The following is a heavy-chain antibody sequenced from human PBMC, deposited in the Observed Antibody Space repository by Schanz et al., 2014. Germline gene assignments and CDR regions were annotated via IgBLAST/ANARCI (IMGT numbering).Heavy chain of an antibody. J-gene: IGHJ4*02. CDR3: ARRYSSGWYEFDY. CDR1: GYSFSAYY. CDR2: FT. Sequence: QVQLVQSGAELKNPGASVKVSCKASGYSFSAYYIHWMRQAPGQGLEWLGRFTHISQKFQGRVTMTRDTSSTTAYMYLSSLRSEDTAVYYCARRYSSGWYEFDYWGQGTLVTVSS. V-gene: IGHV1-2*06. D-gene: IGHD6-19*01.